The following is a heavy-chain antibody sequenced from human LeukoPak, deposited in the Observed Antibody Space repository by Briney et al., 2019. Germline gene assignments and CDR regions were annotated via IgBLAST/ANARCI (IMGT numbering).Heavy chain of an antibody. V-gene: IGHV3-48*03. Sequence: PGGSLRLSCAAFGFTFSSYEMHWVRQAPGKGLEWVSYISSSGSIIYYADSVKGRFTISRDNAKNSLNLQMNSLRAEDTAVYYCARDYGGTSPFDYWGQGTLVTVSS. J-gene: IGHJ4*02. D-gene: IGHD4-23*01. CDR1: GFTFSSYE. CDR2: ISSSGSII. CDR3: ARDYGGTSPFDY.